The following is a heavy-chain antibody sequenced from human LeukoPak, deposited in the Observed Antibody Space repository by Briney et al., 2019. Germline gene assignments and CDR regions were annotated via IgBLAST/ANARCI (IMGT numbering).Heavy chain of an antibody. Sequence: GGSLRLSCAASGFTFSSYGRHWVRQARGKGREGGGGICYDGRNKYYADSVKGRFTISRANSQNTLYLQMNSLRAEDTAVYYCAKYFARIGGGYNWGGYYMDVWGTGTTVTVSS. CDR2: ICYDGRNK. V-gene: IGHV3-33*06. CDR3: AKYFARIGGGYNWGGYYMDV. J-gene: IGHJ6*03. CDR1: GFTFSSYG. D-gene: IGHD5-24*01.